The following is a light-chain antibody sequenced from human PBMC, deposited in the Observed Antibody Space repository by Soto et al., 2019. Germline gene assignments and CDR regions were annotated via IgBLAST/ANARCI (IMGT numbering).Light chain of an antibody. V-gene: IGKV2-30*01. CDR2: KVS. CDR1: QSLVYIDGNTY. Sequence: DVVMTQSPLSLPVTLAQPASISCRSSQSLVYIDGNTYLTWFQQKPGQSPRRLIYKVSTRDSGVPGRFSGSASGTDFTLKISRVEAEDVGVYYCMQGTHRPHTFGQGTKLELK. J-gene: IGKJ2*01. CDR3: MQGTHRPHT.